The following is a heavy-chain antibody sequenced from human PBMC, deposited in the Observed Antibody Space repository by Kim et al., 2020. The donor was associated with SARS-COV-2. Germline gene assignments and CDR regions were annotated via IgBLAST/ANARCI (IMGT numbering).Heavy chain of an antibody. CDR1: GGSISSYY. V-gene: IGHV4-59*01. CDR2: IYYSGST. Sequence: SETLSLTCTVSGGSISSYYWSWIRQPPGKGLEWIGYIYYSGSTNYNPSLKSRVTISVDTSKNQFSLKLSSVTDADTAVYYCARDHREWLQYTADWYFDLWGRGTLVTVSS. CDR3: ARDHREWLQYTADWYFDL. J-gene: IGHJ2*01. D-gene: IGHD3-3*01.